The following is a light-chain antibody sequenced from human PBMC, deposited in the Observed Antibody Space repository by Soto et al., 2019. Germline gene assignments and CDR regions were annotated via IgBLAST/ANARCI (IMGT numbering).Light chain of an antibody. CDR2: DAS. CDR1: QSISNW. V-gene: IGKV1-5*03. CDR3: QQYNRYSIH. Sequence: DIQLTQSPSTLSASVGDRVTITCRASQSISNWVVWYQQKPGKAPKFLIYDASTLECGVPSKFSGSGYGTEFTLTISSLQPEDFATYYCQQYNRYSIHFGGGTKVVMK. J-gene: IGKJ4*01.